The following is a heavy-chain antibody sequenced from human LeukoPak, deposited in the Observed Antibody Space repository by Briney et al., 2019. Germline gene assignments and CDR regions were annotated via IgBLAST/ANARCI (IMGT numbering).Heavy chain of an antibody. CDR3: TRGAGWLIDY. CDR2: FYNSGRS. D-gene: IGHD3-16*01. CDR1: GGSINSFNYY. J-gene: IGHJ4*02. V-gene: IGHV4-61*03. Sequence: SETLSLTCIVSGGSINSFNYYWDWVRQPPGKGLEWIGYFYNSGRSTYNPSLKSRVTISADTSKNHFSLKLNSVTTADTAVYYCTRGAGWLIDYWGQGILVTVSS.